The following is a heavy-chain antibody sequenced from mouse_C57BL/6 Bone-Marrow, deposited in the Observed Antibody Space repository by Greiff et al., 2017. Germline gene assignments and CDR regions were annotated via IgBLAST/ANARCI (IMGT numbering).Heavy chain of an antibody. CDR3: ARSYDYDGGYFDY. CDR1: GYTFTDYY. CDR2: INPNNGGT. D-gene: IGHD2-4*01. V-gene: IGHV1-26*01. J-gene: IGHJ2*01. Sequence: VQLQQSGPELVKPGASVKISCKASGYTFTDYYMNWVKQSHGKSLEWIGDINPNNGGTSYNQKFKGKATLTVDKSSSTAYMELRSLTSEDSAVYYCARSYDYDGGYFDYWGQGTTLTVSS.